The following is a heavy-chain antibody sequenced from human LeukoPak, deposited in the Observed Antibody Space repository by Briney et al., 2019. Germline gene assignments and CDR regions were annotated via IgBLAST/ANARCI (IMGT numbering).Heavy chain of an antibody. V-gene: IGHV5-51*01. CDR3: ARIEGSTFDY. CDR2: IYPGDSES. J-gene: IGHJ4*02. CDR1: GYSFTSYW. Sequence: GESLKISCKGSGYSFTSYWIGWVRQMPGKGLEWMGIIYPGDSESKYNPSLQSQVTISADKSISTVYLQWSSLKASDTAIYYCARIEGSTFDYWGQGTLVTVSS.